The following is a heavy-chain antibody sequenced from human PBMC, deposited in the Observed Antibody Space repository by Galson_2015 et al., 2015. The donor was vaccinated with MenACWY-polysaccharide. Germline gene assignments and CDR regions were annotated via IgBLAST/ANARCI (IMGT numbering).Heavy chain of an antibody. CDR2: ISAYNGNT. V-gene: IGHV1-18*01. Sequence: SVKVSCKASGYTFTSYGISWVRQAPGQGLEWMGWISAYNGNTNYAQKLQGRVTMTTDTSTSTAYMELRSLRSDDTAVYYCARDCSSTSCSTYYDMDVWGQGTTVTVSS. J-gene: IGHJ6*02. CDR3: ARDCSSTSCSTYYDMDV. CDR1: GYTFTSYG. D-gene: IGHD2-2*01.